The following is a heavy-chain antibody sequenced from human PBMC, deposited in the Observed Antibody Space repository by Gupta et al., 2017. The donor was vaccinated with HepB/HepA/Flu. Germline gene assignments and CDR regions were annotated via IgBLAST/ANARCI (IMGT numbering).Heavy chain of an antibody. J-gene: IGHJ4*02. CDR1: GLTVSSYW. CDR3: SRDTFGPYDY. Sequence: EVQLAESGGGLVQPGGSVRLSCAASGLTVSSYWLHWVRQAPGKGLGWVSRMNQHGSVINYADSVKGRFTISRDNTKNALYLQMNSLRAEDTAIYFCSRDTFGPYDYWGQGTLVTVSS. V-gene: IGHV3-74*01. CDR2: MNQHGSVI. D-gene: IGHD2/OR15-2a*01.